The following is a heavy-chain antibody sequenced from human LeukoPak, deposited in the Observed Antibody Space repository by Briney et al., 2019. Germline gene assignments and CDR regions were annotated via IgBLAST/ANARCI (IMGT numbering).Heavy chain of an antibody. CDR3: ARGNILTGYCFDF. J-gene: IGHJ4*02. Sequence: SETLSLTCAVYGGSITGYYWSWIRQPPGRGLEWVGEIHYTGATSYNPSLKSRATISTDTSKKQFSLRLSSVTAADTAVYYCARGNILTGYCFDFWGQGALVTVSS. V-gene: IGHV4-34*01. CDR1: GGSITGYY. CDR2: IHYTGAT. D-gene: IGHD3-9*01.